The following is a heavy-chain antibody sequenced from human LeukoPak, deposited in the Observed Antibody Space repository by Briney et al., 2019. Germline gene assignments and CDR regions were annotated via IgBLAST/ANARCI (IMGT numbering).Heavy chain of an antibody. CDR3: ARSMRGGDAFDI. CDR2: IIPIFGTA. D-gene: IGHD3-10*01. J-gene: IGHJ3*02. V-gene: IGHV1-69*13. Sequence: SVKVSCKASGGTFSSYAISWVRQAPGQGLEWMGGIIPIFGTANYAQKFQGRVTITADESTSTAYMELSSLRSEDTAVYYRARSMRGGDAFDIWGQGTMVTVSS. CDR1: GGTFSSYA.